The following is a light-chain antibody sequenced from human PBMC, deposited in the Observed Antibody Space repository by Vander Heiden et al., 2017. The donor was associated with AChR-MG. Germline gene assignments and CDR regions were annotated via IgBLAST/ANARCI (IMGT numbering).Light chain of an antibody. CDR1: QNISNY. CDR2: AES. J-gene: IGKJ1*01. V-gene: IGKV1-39*01. Sequence: DIQMTQSPSSLSASVGDRVTITCRASQNISNYLSWYHQKPGKAPKLLIYAESSLQSGVPSRFRGSGSGTDFTLTISSLQPEDFATYYCQQTYSSGRAFGQGTKVEI. CDR3: QQTYSSGRA.